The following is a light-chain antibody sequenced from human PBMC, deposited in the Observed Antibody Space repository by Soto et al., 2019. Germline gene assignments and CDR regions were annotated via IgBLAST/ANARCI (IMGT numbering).Light chain of an antibody. CDR1: QSLLHRNGYNY. J-gene: IGKJ1*01. Sequence: DIVMTQSPLSLPVTPGEPASISFRSSQSLLHRNGYNYLDWYLQKPGQSPQLLIYLGSNRSSGVPDRFSGSGSGTDFTLKISRVEAEDVGVYYCMQALQTPTTFGQGTKV. CDR2: LGS. CDR3: MQALQTPTT. V-gene: IGKV2-28*01.